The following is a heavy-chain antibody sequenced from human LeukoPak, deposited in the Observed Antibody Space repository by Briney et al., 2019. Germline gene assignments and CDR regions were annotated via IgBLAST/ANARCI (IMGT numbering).Heavy chain of an antibody. D-gene: IGHD5-12*01. CDR1: GFTFDDFA. J-gene: IGHJ4*02. V-gene: IGHV3-43*02. Sequence: GGSLRLSCAASGFTFDDFAMHWVRQAPGKGLECVSLISGDGGSTYHADCVKGRFSISRDNSKNSLYLQMNSLRVEDTALYYCAKDNWVATRGHYGFDSWGQGTLVTVSS. CDR2: ISGDGGST. CDR3: AKDNWVATRGHYGFDS.